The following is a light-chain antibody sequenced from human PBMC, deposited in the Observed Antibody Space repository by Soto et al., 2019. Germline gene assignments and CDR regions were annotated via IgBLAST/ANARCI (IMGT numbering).Light chain of an antibody. CDR3: QQYHSSPST. CDR1: QTISFW. V-gene: IGKV1-5*01. CDR2: DAS. J-gene: IGKJ2*01. Sequence: DIQMTQSPSTLSASVGDKVTITCRASQTISFWLAWYQQKPGKAPKLLIYDASSLESGGPSRFRGSGSGTEFTLTISSLQPDDLATYYCQQYHSSPSTFGQGTKLEIQ.